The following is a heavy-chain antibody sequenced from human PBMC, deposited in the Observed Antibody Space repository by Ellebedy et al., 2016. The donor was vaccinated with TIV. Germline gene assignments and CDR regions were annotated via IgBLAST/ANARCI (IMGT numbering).Heavy chain of an antibody. D-gene: IGHD2-21*02. CDR3: AREVSALVTYCLRTWFDP. V-gene: IGHV3-74*01. CDR1: GFSFNRHW. CDR2: INADGTAT. Sequence: GESLKISXAASGFSFNRHWMHWVRQAPGKGLVWLSRINADGTATNYADSVQGRFTVSKDTAKNTVYLELNSLRPEDTAVYYCAREVSALVTYCLRTWFDPWGQGVLVTVAS. J-gene: IGHJ5*02.